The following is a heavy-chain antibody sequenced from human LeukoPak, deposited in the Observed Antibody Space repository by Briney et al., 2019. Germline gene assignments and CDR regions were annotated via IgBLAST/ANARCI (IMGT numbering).Heavy chain of an antibody. J-gene: IGHJ4*02. D-gene: IGHD1-1*01. V-gene: IGHV1-8*01. CDR1: GYTFSSYD. CDR3: ARELRRDKY. CDR2: MNPDSGNT. Sequence: ASVKVSCKASGYTFSSYDINWVRQATGQGLEWMGYMNPDSGNTGYAQSFQGRVTMTVNTSITTAYMELSSLRPEDTAVYYCARELRRDKYWGQGTLVTVSS.